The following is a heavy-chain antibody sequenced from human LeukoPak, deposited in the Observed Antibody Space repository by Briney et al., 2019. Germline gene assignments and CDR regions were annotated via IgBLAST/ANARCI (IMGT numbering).Heavy chain of an antibody. J-gene: IGHJ4*02. Sequence: SQTLSLTCTVSGVSISSGGYYWSWIRQHPGKGLEWIGYIYYSGSTYYNPSLKSRVTISVDTSKNQFSLKLSSVTAADTAVCYCARDSYYDSSRSRWGQGTLVTVSS. CDR1: GVSISSGGYY. CDR3: ARDSYYDSSRSR. D-gene: IGHD3-22*01. CDR2: IYYSGST. V-gene: IGHV4-31*03.